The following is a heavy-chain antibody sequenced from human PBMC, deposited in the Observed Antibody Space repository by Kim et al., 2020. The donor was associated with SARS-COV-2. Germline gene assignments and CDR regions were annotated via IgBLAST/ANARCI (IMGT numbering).Heavy chain of an antibody. D-gene: IGHD1-1*01. CDR2: INHSGST. V-gene: IGHV4-34*01. CDR1: GGSFSGYY. J-gene: IGHJ4*02. CDR3: ARGQGRRRYPPFDY. Sequence: SETLSLTCAVYGGSFSGYYWSWIRQPPGKGLEWIGEINHSGSTNYNPSLKSRVTISVDTSKNQFSLKLSSVTAADTAVYYCARGQGRRRYPPFDYWGQGTLVTVSS.